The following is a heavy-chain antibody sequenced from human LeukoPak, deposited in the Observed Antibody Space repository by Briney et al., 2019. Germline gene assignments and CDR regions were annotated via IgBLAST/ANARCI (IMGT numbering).Heavy chain of an antibody. CDR3: ARDPSTFYGDYCY. Sequence: GGSLRLSCSASGVNVSSSYMMEVRQAPGKGLEGVSIMYTGGETDYADSVKSRFTISRDNSKNTLYLQMNSQRGEDKAVYYCARDPSTFYGDYCYWGQGTLVTVSS. D-gene: IGHD4-17*01. CDR1: GVNVSSSY. V-gene: IGHV3-66*01. CDR2: MYTGGET. J-gene: IGHJ4*02.